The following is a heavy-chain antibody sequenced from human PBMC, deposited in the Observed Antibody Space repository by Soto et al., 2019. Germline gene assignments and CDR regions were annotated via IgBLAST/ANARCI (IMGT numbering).Heavy chain of an antibody. D-gene: IGHD3-22*01. CDR2: INAGNGNT. CDR1: GYTFTSYA. CDR3: ARGSGYYYWDDY. Sequence: QVQLVQSGAEEKKPGASVKVSCKASGYTFTSYAMHWVRQAPGQRLEWMGWINAGNGNTKYSQEFQGRVTITRDTTVSIAYMELSSRRTEDTAVYYCARGSGYYYWDDYWGQGTLVTVSS. J-gene: IGHJ4*02. V-gene: IGHV1-3*05.